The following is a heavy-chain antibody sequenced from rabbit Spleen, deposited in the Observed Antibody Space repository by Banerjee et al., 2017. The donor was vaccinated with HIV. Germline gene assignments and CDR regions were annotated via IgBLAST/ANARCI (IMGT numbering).Heavy chain of an antibody. CDR1: GFSFSRSYD. Sequence: LVESGGGLVKPGASLTLTCTASGFSFSRSYDMCWVRQAPGKGLEWIGCIYTGNGHTHYASWAKGRFTISITSSTTVTLQATGLTVADTATYFCARDTGTYDYIDVYFNLWGQGTLVTVS. V-gene: IGHV1S40*01. D-gene: IGHD7-1*01. CDR3: ARDTGTYDYIDVYFNL. J-gene: IGHJ4*01. CDR2: IYTGNGHT.